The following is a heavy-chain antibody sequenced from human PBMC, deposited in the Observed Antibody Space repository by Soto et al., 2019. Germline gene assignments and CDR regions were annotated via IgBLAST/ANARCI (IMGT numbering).Heavy chain of an antibody. CDR3: AREKIRFDWLSTATYYGMDV. CDR1: GFTFSSYW. D-gene: IGHD3-9*01. J-gene: IGHJ6*02. Sequence: PGGSLRLSCAASGFTFSSYWMSWVRQAPGKGLEWVANIKQDGSEKYYVDSVKGRFTISRDNAKNSLYLQMNSLRAEDTAVYYCAREKIRFDWLSTATYYGMDVWGQGTTVTVSS. CDR2: IKQDGSEK. V-gene: IGHV3-7*03.